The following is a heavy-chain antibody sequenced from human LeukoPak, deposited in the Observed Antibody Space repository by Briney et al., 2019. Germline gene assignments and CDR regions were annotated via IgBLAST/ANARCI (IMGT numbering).Heavy chain of an antibody. CDR2: IKSKTDGGTT. J-gene: IGHJ4*02. CDR1: GFTFSNAW. Sequence: NSGGSLRLSCAASGFTFSNAWMSWVRQAPGKGLEWVGRIKSKTDGGTTDYAAPVKGRFTISRDDSKNTLYLQMNSLKTEDTAVYYCTTDYPSGGALIHWGQGTLVTVSS. D-gene: IGHD3-10*01. CDR3: TTDYPSGGALIH. V-gene: IGHV3-15*01.